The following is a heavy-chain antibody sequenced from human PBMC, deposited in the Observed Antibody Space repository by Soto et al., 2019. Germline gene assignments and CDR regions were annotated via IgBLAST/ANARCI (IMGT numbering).Heavy chain of an antibody. CDR3: ARIGYDYVWGSYPT. D-gene: IGHD3-16*02. J-gene: IGHJ4*02. Sequence: EVQLVESGGGLVQPGGSPRLSCAASGFTVSSNYMSWVRQAPGKGLEWVSVIYSGGSTYYADSVKGRFTISRDNSKNTLYLQMNSLRAEDTAVYYCARIGYDYVWGSYPTGGQGTLVTVSS. V-gene: IGHV3-66*01. CDR2: IYSGGST. CDR1: GFTVSSNY.